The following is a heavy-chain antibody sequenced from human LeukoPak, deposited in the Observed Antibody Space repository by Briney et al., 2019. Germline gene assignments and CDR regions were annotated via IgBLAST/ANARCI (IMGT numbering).Heavy chain of an antibody. CDR2: IYYSGST. Sequence: PSETLSLTCTVSGGSISSYYWSWIRQPPGQGLEWIGYIYYSGSTNYNPSLKSRVTISVDTSKNQFSLKLSSVTAADTAVYYCAREPLRDYGDYESSFAFDIWGQGTMVTVSS. CDR1: GGSISSYY. V-gene: IGHV4-59*12. CDR3: AREPLRDYGDYESSFAFDI. J-gene: IGHJ3*02. D-gene: IGHD4-17*01.